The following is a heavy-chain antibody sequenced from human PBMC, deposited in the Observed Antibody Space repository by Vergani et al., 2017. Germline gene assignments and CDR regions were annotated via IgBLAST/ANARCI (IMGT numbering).Heavy chain of an antibody. Sequence: QVQLVQSGAEVKKPGSSVKVSCKASGGTFSSYTISWVRQAPGQGLEWMGGIIPIFGTANYAQKFQGRVTITADESTITADMGLSSLRSEDTAVYYCAYGXQNYDILTGYRPSNWFDPWGQGTLVTVSS. D-gene: IGHD3-9*01. CDR3: AYGXQNYDILTGYRPSNWFDP. CDR1: GGTFSSYT. V-gene: IGHV1-69*01. CDR2: IIPIFGTA. J-gene: IGHJ5*02.